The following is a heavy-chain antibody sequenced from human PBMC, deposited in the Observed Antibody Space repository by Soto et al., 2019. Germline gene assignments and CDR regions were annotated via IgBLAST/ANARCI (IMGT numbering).Heavy chain of an antibody. CDR1: GGSISRGDYY. CDR3: ARAHIRYFAPYYFDY. D-gene: IGHD3-9*01. V-gene: IGHV4-30-4*01. Sequence: LSLTCTVSGGSISRGDYYWSWIRQPPGTGLEWMGYIYYSGSTYYNPSLKSRVTISVDTSKNQFSLKLSSVTAGQTAVYYCARAHIRYFAPYYFDYGGQGTLVTVFS. CDR2: IYYSGST. J-gene: IGHJ4*02.